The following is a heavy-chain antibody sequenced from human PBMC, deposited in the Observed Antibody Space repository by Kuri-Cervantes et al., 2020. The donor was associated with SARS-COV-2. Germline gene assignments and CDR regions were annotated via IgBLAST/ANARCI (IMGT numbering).Heavy chain of an antibody. V-gene: IGHV3-23*03. D-gene: IGHD4-17*01. CDR1: GFTVSSYA. CDR2: IFSGGSST. Sequence: GESLKISCAASGFTVSSYAMSWVRQAPGKGLEWFSVIFSGGSSTYYADSVKGRFTISRDNSKNTLYLQMNSLRAEDTAVYYCAKLGSRRHYEDWGQGTLVTVSS. J-gene: IGHJ4*02. CDR3: AKLGSRRHYED.